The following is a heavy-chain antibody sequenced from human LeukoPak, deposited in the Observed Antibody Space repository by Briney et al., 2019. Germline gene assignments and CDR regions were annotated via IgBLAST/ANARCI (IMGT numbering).Heavy chain of an antibody. CDR1: GGTFSSYA. CDR2: IIPIFGIA. Sequence: ASVKVSCKASGGTFSSYAISWVRQAPGQGLEWMGGIIPIFGIANYAQKFQGRVTITTDESTSTAYMELSSLRSEDTAVYYCAWGDNWGGAFDIWSQGTMVTVSS. CDR3: AWGDNWGGAFDI. J-gene: IGHJ3*02. V-gene: IGHV1-69*05. D-gene: IGHD7-27*01.